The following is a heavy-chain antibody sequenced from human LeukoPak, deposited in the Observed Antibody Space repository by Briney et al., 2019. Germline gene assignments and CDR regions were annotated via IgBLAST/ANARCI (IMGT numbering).Heavy chain of an antibody. CDR2: IYSGGST. CDR1: GFTVSSNY. J-gene: IGHJ4*02. V-gene: IGHV3-53*04. Sequence: GGSLRLSCAASGFTVSSNYMSWIRQAPGKGLEWVSVIYSGGSTYYADSVKGRFTISRHNSKNTLYLQTNSLRAEDTAVYYCAREYYSSGWYYFDYWGQGTLVTVSS. D-gene: IGHD6-19*01. CDR3: AREYYSSGWYYFDY.